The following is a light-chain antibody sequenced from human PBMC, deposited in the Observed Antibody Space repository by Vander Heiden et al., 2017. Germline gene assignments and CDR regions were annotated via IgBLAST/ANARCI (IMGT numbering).Light chain of an antibody. CDR3: QQRSRWPPYT. V-gene: IGKV3-11*01. CDR1: QSVSSY. J-gene: IGKJ2*01. Sequence: EIVLTQSPATLSLSPGERATLSCRASQSVSSYLAWYQQKSGQAPRLLSYDASNRATGIPARFSGSGSGTDFTLTISSLEPEDFAVYYCQQRSRWPPYTFGQGTKLEI. CDR2: DAS.